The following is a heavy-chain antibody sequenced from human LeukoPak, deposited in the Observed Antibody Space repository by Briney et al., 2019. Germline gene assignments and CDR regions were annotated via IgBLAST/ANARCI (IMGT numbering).Heavy chain of an antibody. CDR1: CGSISRYY. CDR2: IHSSGST. Sequence: SETLDLPCTVFCGSISRYYWRWIRQPAGKGLEWIGRIHSSGSTNYNPSLTSRVTMSLGTSDNQFPLKLGAVTAAHRPRYASAREAESNYVVYWGQKTLVTV. V-gene: IGHV4-4*07. J-gene: IGHJ4*02. CDR3: AREAESNYVVY.